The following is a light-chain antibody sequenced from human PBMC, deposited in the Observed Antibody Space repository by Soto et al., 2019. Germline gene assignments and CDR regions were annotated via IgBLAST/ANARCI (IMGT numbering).Light chain of an antibody. CDR3: HQYGSSPST. Sequence: ENVLTQSPGTLSLSPGESATLSCRASQSVSRSYLAWYQQKPGQAPRLLIYGASSRATGIPDRFSGSGSGTDFTLTISRLEPADFAVYYCHQYGSSPSTFGRGTKVEFK. J-gene: IGKJ4*01. V-gene: IGKV3-20*01. CDR2: GAS. CDR1: QSVSRSY.